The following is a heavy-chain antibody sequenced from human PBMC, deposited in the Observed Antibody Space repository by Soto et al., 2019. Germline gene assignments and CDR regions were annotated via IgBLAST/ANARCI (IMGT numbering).Heavy chain of an antibody. CDR3: VSEYNSDAFDI. V-gene: IGHV3-7*03. CDR1: GFTFSSYW. Sequence: GGSLRLSCAASGFTFSSYWMSWVRQAPGKGLEWVANIKQDGSEKYYVDSVKGRFTISRDNAKNSLYLQMNSLRAEDTAVYYCVSEYNSDAFDIWGQGTMVTVSS. J-gene: IGHJ3*02. D-gene: IGHD1-1*01. CDR2: IKQDGSEK.